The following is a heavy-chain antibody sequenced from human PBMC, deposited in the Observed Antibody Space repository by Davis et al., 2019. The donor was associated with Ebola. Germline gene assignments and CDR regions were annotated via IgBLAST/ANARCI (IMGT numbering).Heavy chain of an antibody. Sequence: PGGSLRLSCAASGFTFSSYSMNWVRQAPGKGLDWVSYISSSSSTIYYADSVKGRFTISRGNAKNSLYLQMNSLRDEDTAVYYCARDDGYCTGGVCYTGGFDYWGQGTLVTVSS. CDR2: ISSSSSTI. J-gene: IGHJ4*02. V-gene: IGHV3-48*02. CDR1: GFTFSSYS. CDR3: ARDDGYCTGGVCYTGGFDY. D-gene: IGHD2-8*02.